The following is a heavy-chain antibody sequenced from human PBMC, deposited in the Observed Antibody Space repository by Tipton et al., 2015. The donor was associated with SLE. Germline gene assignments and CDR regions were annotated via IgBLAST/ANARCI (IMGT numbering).Heavy chain of an antibody. CDR1: GLTFSSYW. CDR3: ARGGGSLDY. CDR2: IKQDGSEK. Sequence: GSLRLSCAASGLTFSSYWMSWVRQAPGKGLGWVASIKQDGSEKYYVDSVKGRFTISRDNAKKSLYLQMNSLRAEDTAVYYCARGGGSLDYWGQGTLVTVSS. J-gene: IGHJ4*02. D-gene: IGHD3-16*01. V-gene: IGHV3-7*01.